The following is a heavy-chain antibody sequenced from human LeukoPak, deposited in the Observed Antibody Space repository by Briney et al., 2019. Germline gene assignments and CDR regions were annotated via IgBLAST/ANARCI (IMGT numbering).Heavy chain of an antibody. CDR1: GASISSYY. CDR2: IYYSGST. J-gene: IGHJ4*02. CDR3: ASYDYVWGSYFDY. D-gene: IGHD3-16*01. Sequence: PSETLSLTCTVSGASISSYYWSWIRQPPGKGLEWIGYIYYSGSTNYNPSLKSRVTISVATSKNQFSLKLSSVTAADTAVYYCASYDYVWGSYFDYWGQGTLVTVSS. V-gene: IGHV4-59*08.